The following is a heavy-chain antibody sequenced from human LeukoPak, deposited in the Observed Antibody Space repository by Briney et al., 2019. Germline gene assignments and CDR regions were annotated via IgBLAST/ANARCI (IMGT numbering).Heavy chain of an antibody. J-gene: IGHJ4*02. D-gene: IGHD3-22*01. Sequence: GSLRLSCAASGFTFSSYAMSWVRQPPGKGLEWIGEIYHSGSTNYNPSLKSRVTISVDKSKNQFSLKLSSVTAADTAVYYCARLGPYYDSSGHYYGDYFDSWGQGTLVTVSS. V-gene: IGHV4-4*02. CDR3: ARLGPYYDSSGHYYGDYFDS. CDR2: IYHSGST. CDR1: GFTFSSYAM.